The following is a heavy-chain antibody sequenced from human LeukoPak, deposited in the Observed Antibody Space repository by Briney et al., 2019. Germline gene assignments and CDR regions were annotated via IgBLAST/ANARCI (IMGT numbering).Heavy chain of an antibody. J-gene: IGHJ3*02. CDR3: ARTIAAAVMGAFDI. CDR2: ISSSSSYI. D-gene: IGHD6-13*01. Sequence: PGGSLRLSCAASGFTFSSYSMNWVRQAPGKGLEWASSISSSSSYIYYADSVKGRFTISRDNAKNSLYLQMNSLRAEDTAVYYCARTIAAAVMGAFDIWGQGTMVTVSS. V-gene: IGHV3-21*01. CDR1: GFTFSSYS.